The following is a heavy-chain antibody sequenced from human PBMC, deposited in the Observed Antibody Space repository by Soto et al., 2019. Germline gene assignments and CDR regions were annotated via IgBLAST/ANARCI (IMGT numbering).Heavy chain of an antibody. D-gene: IGHD6-13*01. Sequence: PGGSLRLSCAASGFTFSSYSMNWVRQAPGKGLEWVSSISSSSSYIYYADSVKGRFTISRDNAKNSLYLQMNSLRAEDTAVYYCARSEDIAAALDPWGQGTLVTVSS. V-gene: IGHV3-21*01. J-gene: IGHJ5*02. CDR3: ARSEDIAAALDP. CDR2: ISSSSSYI. CDR1: GFTFSSYS.